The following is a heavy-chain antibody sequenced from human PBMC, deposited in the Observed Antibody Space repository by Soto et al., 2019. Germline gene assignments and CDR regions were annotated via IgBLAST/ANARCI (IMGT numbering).Heavy chain of an antibody. D-gene: IGHD6-13*01. V-gene: IGHV3-30*03. J-gene: IGHJ4*02. CDR1: GFTFSSYG. Sequence: GGSLRLSCAASGFTFSSYGMHWVRQAPGKGLEWVAVISYDGSNKYYADSVKGRFTISRDNSKNTLYLQMNSLRAEDTAVYYCATLAAAGTSSVDYWGQGTLVTVSS. CDR3: ATLAAAGTSSVDY. CDR2: ISYDGSNK.